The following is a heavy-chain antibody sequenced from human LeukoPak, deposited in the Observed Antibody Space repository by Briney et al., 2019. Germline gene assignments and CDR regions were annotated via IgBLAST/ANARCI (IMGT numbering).Heavy chain of an antibody. CDR2: IYPGDSDT. J-gene: IGHJ4*02. CDR3: ARQNGVATDPPFFDY. Sequence: GESLKIPCRGSGYSFTSYWNGWVRQMPGKGLEWMGTIYPGDSDTRYSPSFQGQVTISADKSISTAYLQWSSLKASDTAIYYCARQNGVATDPPFFDYWGQGTLVTVSS. V-gene: IGHV5-51*01. CDR1: GYSFTSYW. D-gene: IGHD5-12*01.